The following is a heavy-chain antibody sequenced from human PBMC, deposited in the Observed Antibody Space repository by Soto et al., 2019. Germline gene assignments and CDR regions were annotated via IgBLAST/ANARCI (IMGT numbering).Heavy chain of an antibody. CDR1: GFTFSSYW. V-gene: IGHV3-7*04. Sequence: EVQLVESGGGLVQPGGSLRLSCAASGFTFSSYWMSWVRQAPGKGLEWVANIKEDGSERYYVDSVKGRFTISRDNAKNSLYLQMNSLRAEDTAVYYCARATGADKEDYWGQGTLVTDSS. D-gene: IGHD3-10*01. CDR2: IKEDGSER. J-gene: IGHJ4*02. CDR3: ARATGADKEDY.